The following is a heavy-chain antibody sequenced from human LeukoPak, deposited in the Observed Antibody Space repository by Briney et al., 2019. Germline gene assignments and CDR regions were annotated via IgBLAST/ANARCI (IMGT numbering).Heavy chain of an antibody. D-gene: IGHD1-26*01. CDR1: GGSFSGYY. CDR2: INHSGST. Sequence: SETLSLTCAAYGGSFSGYYWSWIRQPPGKGLEWIGEINHSGSTNYNPSLKSRVTISVDTSKNQFSLKLSSVTAADTAVYYCARTRIVGASPLGYWGQGTLVTVSS. J-gene: IGHJ4*02. CDR3: ARTRIVGASPLGY. V-gene: IGHV4-34*01.